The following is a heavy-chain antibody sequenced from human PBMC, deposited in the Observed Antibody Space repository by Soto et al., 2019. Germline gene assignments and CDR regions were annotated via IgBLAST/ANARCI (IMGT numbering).Heavy chain of an antibody. Sequence: QEQLVESGGGVVQPGRSLRLSCRVSGFTFINYAMHWVRQAPGKGLEWVALISGDGSNEYYADSVKGRFTISRDNSKNTLYLQMNSLRAEDTAVYYCAKALDNWNDVDAFDIWGQGTMVTVSS. V-gene: IGHV3-30-3*01. J-gene: IGHJ3*02. D-gene: IGHD1-20*01. CDR2: ISGDGSNE. CDR3: AKALDNWNDVDAFDI. CDR1: GFTFINYA.